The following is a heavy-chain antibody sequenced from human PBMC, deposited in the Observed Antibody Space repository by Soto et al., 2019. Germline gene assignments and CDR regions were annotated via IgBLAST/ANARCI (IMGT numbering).Heavy chain of an antibody. CDR3: ARATVTGSDWLDP. V-gene: IGHV3-74*01. CDR1: GFTFSSYW. D-gene: IGHD6-19*01. Sequence: GGSLRLSCAASGFTFSSYWMHWVRQGPGKGLVWVSRINSDGSSRSYADSVKGRFTISRDNAKNTLYLQMNSLTVEDTAVYYCARATVTGSDWLDPWGQGNLVTVSS. J-gene: IGHJ5*02. CDR2: INSDGSSR.